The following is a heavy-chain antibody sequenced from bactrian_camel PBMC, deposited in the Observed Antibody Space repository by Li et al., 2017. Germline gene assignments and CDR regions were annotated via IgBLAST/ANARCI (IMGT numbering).Heavy chain of an antibody. CDR3: AADQQFYSDKDY. J-gene: IGHJ4*01. CDR2: IYTGGGST. D-gene: IGHD2*01. V-gene: IGHV3S1*01. Sequence: QVQLVESGGGSVRAGGSLRLSCAASGSTYSRYCMGWVRLPPGKGLEWVSTIYTGGGSTYYADSVKGRFTISNDNAKNTLYLQMNSLKPEDTAVYYCAADQQFYSDKDYWGQGTQVTVS. CDR1: GSTYSRYC.